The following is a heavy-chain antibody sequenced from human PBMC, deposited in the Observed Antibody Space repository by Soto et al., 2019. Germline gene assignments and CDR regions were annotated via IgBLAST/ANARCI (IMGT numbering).Heavy chain of an antibody. Sequence: QVQLQESGPGLVKPSQTLSLACTVSDGSVSRGGYYWSWIRQSPGKNQEWIGNIYYTGRASYDPSLKSRLTLSLETSKRQFSLRLASVSAADTAVYYCAREGSYHYFDYWGQGALVTVSS. CDR2: IYYTGRA. V-gene: IGHV4-31*03. CDR1: DGSVSRGGYY. CDR3: AREGSYHYFDY. D-gene: IGHD1-26*01. J-gene: IGHJ4*02.